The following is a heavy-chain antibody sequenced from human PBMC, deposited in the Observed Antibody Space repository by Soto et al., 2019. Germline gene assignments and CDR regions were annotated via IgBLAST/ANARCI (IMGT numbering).Heavy chain of an antibody. V-gene: IGHV4-34*01. CDR3: ARGPPAGCFDY. CDR2: INHSGST. J-gene: IGHJ4*02. D-gene: IGHD6-25*01. CDR1: GGSFSGYD. Sequence: PSETLSLTCAVYGGSFSGYDWSWIRQPPGKGLEWIGEINHSGSTNYNPSLKSRVTISVDTSKNQFSLKLSSVTAADTAVYYCARGPPAGCFDYWGQGTLVTVSS.